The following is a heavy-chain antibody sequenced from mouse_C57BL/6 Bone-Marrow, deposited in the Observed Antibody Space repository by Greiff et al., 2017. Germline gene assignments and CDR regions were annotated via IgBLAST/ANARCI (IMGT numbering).Heavy chain of an antibody. CDR2: INPSSGYT. CDR3: ARGGYDYGGTGYYAMDY. D-gene: IGHD2-4*01. J-gene: IGHJ4*01. CDR1: GYTFTSYT. V-gene: IGHV1-4*01. Sequence: QVQLQQSGAELARPGASVKMSCKASGYTFTSYTMHWVKQRPGQGLEWIGYINPSSGYTKYNTKFKDKATLTADKSSNTAYMQLSSLTSEDPAVYYCARGGYDYGGTGYYAMDYWGQGTSVTVSS.